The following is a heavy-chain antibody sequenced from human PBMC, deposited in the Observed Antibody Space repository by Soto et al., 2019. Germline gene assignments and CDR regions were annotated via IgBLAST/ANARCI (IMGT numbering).Heavy chain of an antibody. V-gene: IGHV3-23*01. J-gene: IGHJ4*02. CDR3: ARDLFLQGYYGSGNYYALDY. CDR2: ISGSGTTT. CDR1: GFTFTNYA. D-gene: IGHD3-10*01. Sequence: EVQLLESGGGLVQPGGSLRLSCAASGFTFTNYAMNWVGQSPGKGLEWVSSISGSGTTTYYADSVQGRLTISRDNSRHTLYLEMNSLRAEDTAVYYCARDLFLQGYYGSGNYYALDYWGQGTLVPVSS.